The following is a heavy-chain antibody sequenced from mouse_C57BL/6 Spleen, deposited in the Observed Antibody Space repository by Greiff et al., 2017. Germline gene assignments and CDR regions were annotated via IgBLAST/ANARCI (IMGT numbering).Heavy chain of an antibody. CDR2: IWRGGST. CDR1: GFSLTSYG. Sequence: VQLQQSGPGLVQPSQSLSITCTVSGFSLTSYGVHWVRQPPGKGLEWLGVIWRGGSTDYNAAFISRLSISKDNSKSQVFFKMNSLQADDTAIYYCAKKGAIYDGYYDAMDYWGQGTSVTVSS. D-gene: IGHD2-3*01. J-gene: IGHJ4*01. V-gene: IGHV2-4*01. CDR3: AKKGAIYDGYYDAMDY.